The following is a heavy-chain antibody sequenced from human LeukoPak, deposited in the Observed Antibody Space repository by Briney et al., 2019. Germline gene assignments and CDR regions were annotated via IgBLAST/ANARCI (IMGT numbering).Heavy chain of an antibody. CDR2: ISSISSYI. D-gene: IGHD5-18*01. Sequence: PGGSLRLSCAASGFTFSSYSMNWVRHAPGKGREWVSSISSISSYIYYADSVKGRFTISRDNAKNSLYLQMNSLRAEDTAVYYCARGPKIRGYSYGYYYYYYMDVWGKGTTVTVSS. J-gene: IGHJ6*03. CDR1: GFTFSSYS. CDR3: ARGPKIRGYSYGYYYYYYMDV. V-gene: IGHV3-21*01.